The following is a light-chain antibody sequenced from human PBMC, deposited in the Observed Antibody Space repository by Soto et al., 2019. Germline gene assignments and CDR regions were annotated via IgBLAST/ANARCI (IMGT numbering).Light chain of an antibody. Sequence: QSVLTQPPSLSGSPGQTVTISCTGSGSNIGAPYDVHWYQHLPGTAPKLIIYESSNRPSGVPSRFSGSKSGTSASLAITGVQAEDEDDYYCQSYYSSLSGYVFGAGTKVTVL. V-gene: IGLV1-40*01. J-gene: IGLJ1*01. CDR1: GSNIGAPYD. CDR2: ESS. CDR3: QSYYSSLSGYV.